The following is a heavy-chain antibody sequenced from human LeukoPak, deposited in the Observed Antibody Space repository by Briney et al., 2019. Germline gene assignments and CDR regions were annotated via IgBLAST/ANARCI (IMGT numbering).Heavy chain of an antibody. Sequence: GGSLRLSCAASGFTFSSYAMHWVRQAPGKGLEWVAVISYDGSNKYYADSVKGRFTISRDNSKNTLYLQMNSLRAEDTAVYYCARGQNPYYDFWSGLDYWGQGTLVTVSS. J-gene: IGHJ4*02. V-gene: IGHV3-30-3*01. CDR3: ARGQNPYYDFWSGLDY. CDR2: ISYDGSNK. D-gene: IGHD3-3*01. CDR1: GFTFSSYA.